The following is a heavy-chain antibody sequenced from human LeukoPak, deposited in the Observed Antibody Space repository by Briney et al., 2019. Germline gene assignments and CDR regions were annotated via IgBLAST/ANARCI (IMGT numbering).Heavy chain of an antibody. J-gene: IGHJ4*02. CDR1: GFTFSSYA. D-gene: IGHD6-19*01. CDR2: ISGSGGST. Sequence: GGSLRLSCAASGFTFSSYAMSWVRQASGKGLEWVSAISGSGGSTYYADSVKGRFTISRDNSKNTLYLQMNSLRAEDTAVYYCAKDPVAGMNLVYYFDYWGQGTLVTVSS. CDR3: AKDPVAGMNLVYYFDY. V-gene: IGHV3-23*01.